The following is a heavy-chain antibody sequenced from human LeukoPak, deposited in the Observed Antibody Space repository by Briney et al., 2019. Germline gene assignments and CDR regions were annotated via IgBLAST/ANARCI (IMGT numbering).Heavy chain of an antibody. CDR2: IYYSGST. CDR1: GGSISSYY. J-gene: IGHJ3*02. CDR3: ATSLDSSGYWDAFDI. V-gene: IGHV4-59*01. Sequence: SETQSLTCTVSGGSISSYYWSWIRQPPGKGLEWIGYIYYSGSTNYNPSLKSRVTISVDTSKNQFSLKLSSVTAADTAVYYCATSLDSSGYWDAFDIWGQGTRVTVSS. D-gene: IGHD3-22*01.